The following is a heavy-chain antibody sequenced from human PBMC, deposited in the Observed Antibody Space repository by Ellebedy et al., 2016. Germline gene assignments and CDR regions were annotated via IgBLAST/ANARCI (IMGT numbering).Heavy chain of an antibody. CDR3: ARGQAWPGFGGRRGAVGDV. V-gene: IGHV4-38-2*02. J-gene: IGHJ6*04. Sequence: SETLSLTXTVSGYSISSGYYWSWIRQPPGKGLEWIGEINHSGSTNYNPSLKSRVTISVDTSKNQFSLKLSSVTAADTAVYYCARGQAWPGFGGRRGAVGDVWGKGTTVTVSS. D-gene: IGHD3-3*01. CDR2: INHSGST. CDR1: GYSISSGYY.